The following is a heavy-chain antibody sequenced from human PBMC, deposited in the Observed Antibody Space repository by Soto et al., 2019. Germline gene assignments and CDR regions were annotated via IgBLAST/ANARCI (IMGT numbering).Heavy chain of an antibody. CDR1: GGSISSSSYY. V-gene: IGHV4-39*01. D-gene: IGHD6-13*01. J-gene: IGHJ4*02. CDR2: IYYSGST. Sequence: QLQLQESGPGLVKPSETLSLTCTVSGGSISSSSYYWGWIRQPPGKGLEWIGSIYYSGSTYYNPSLKSRVTISVDTSKNQFSLKLSSVTAADTAVYYCARPGGIAAAARGGFDYWGQGTLVTVSS. CDR3: ARPGGIAAAARGGFDY.